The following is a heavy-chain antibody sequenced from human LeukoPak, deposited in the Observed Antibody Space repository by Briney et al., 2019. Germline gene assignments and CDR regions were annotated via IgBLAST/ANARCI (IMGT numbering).Heavy chain of an antibody. V-gene: IGHV1-69*01. CDR2: IIPIFGTA. D-gene: IGHD2-2*01. CDR3: ARETPDIVVVPAAMGVRWFDP. CDR1: GGTFSSYA. Sequence: SVKVSCKASGGTFSSYAISWVRQAPGQGLEWMGGIIPIFGTANYAQKFQGRVTITADESTSTAYMELSSLRSEDTAVYYCARETPDIVVVPAAMGVRWFDPWGQGTLVTVSS. J-gene: IGHJ5*02.